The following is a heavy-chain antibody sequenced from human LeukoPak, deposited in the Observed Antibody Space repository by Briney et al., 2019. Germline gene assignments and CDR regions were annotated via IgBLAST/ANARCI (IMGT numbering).Heavy chain of an antibody. CDR2: IYYSGST. CDR1: GGSISSSSYY. J-gene: IGHJ5*02. CDR3: ARDMTYYDFWSGYSILNWFDP. Sequence: PSVTLSLTCTVSGGSISSSSYYWGWIRQPPGKGLEWIGSIYYSGSTYYNPSLKSRVTISVDTSKNQFSLKLSSVTAADTAVYYCARDMTYYDFWSGYSILNWFDPWGQGTLVTVSS. V-gene: IGHV4-39*07. D-gene: IGHD3-3*01.